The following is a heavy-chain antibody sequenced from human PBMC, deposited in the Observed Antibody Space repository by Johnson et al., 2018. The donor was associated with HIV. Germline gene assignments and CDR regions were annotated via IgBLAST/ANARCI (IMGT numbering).Heavy chain of an antibody. D-gene: IGHD3-3*01. V-gene: IGHV3-30-3*01. CDR2: ISYDGSNH. CDR1: GFIFSSYP. Sequence: VQLVESRGGVVQPGRSLRLSSATSGFIFSSYPMPWVSQAPGKGPEWVAAISYDGSNHYYADSLQGRVNIARDNSKNTLYLQMTSLRAEDPAVYYCARDPITRVRGAFEIWGQGTMVTVSS. CDR3: ARDPITRVRGAFEI. J-gene: IGHJ3*02.